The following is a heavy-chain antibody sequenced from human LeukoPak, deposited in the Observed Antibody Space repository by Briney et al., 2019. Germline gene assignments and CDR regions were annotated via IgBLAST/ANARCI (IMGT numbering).Heavy chain of an antibody. V-gene: IGHV4-59*12. CDR2: IYYSGST. CDR3: ARGRRSDCSGGSCPYYYYYMDV. D-gene: IGHD2-15*01. J-gene: IGHJ6*03. CDR1: GGSISSYY. Sequence: SETLSLTCTVSGGSISSYYWSWIRQPPGKGLEWIGYIYYSGSTNYNPSLKSRVTISVDTSKNQFSLKLSSVTAADTAVYYCARGRRSDCSGGSCPYYYYYMDVWGKGTTVTVSS.